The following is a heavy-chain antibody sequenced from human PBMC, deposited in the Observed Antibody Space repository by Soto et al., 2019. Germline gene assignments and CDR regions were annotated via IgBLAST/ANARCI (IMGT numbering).Heavy chain of an antibody. D-gene: IGHD3-16*01. CDR1: GFTFSSYA. Sequence: GGSLRLSCAASGFTFSSYAMSWVRQAPGKGLEWVSAISGSGGSTYYADSVKGRFTISRDNSMNTLYLQMNSLRAEDTAVYYCAKDLGDPGSFDYWGQGTLVTVSS. V-gene: IGHV3-23*01. CDR3: AKDLGDPGSFDY. CDR2: ISGSGGST. J-gene: IGHJ4*02.